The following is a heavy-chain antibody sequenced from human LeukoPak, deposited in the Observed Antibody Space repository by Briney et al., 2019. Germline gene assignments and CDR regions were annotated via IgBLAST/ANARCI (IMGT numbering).Heavy chain of an antibody. CDR3: AQVGVDSASTLVDH. CDR2: IRFDGRDE. V-gene: IGHV3-30*02. J-gene: IGHJ4*02. D-gene: IGHD2-8*02. CDR1: GFTFSNYW. Sequence: GGSLRLSCVASGFTFSNYWMSWVRQAPGKGLEWVAFIRFDGRDEYYVDSLKGRFTISRDNSKNTVYLQMNGLTSEDTALYYCAQVGVDSASTLVDHWGQGTLVIVSS.